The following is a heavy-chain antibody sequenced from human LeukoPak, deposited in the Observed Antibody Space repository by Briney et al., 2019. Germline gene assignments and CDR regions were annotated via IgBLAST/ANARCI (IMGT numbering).Heavy chain of an antibody. D-gene: IGHD1-26*01. J-gene: IGHJ4*02. CDR1: GYTFTSSY. CDR3: ARGGTYYPCIDY. Sequence: ASVKVSCKASGYTFTSSYINWVRQAPGQRLEWMGWISAYNGRTNYAQKFQGRVTMTADSSTSTAYMDLTSLRSDDTAVYYCARGGTYYPCIDYWGQGTLVTVSS. CDR2: ISAYNGRT. V-gene: IGHV1-18*01.